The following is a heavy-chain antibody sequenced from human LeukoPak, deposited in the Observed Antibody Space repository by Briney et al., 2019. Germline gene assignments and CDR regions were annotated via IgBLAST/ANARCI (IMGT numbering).Heavy chain of an antibody. V-gene: IGHV4-39*07. CDR2: IYYSGNT. CDR1: GGSISSSSYH. Sequence: SETLSLTCTVSGGSISSSSYHWGWIRQPPGKGLEWIGSIYYSGNTYYNPSLKSRVTISVDTSKNQFSLKLSSVTAADTAVYYCAREGCSSTSCYRPYYGMDVWGQGTTVTVSS. CDR3: AREGCSSTSCYRPYYGMDV. D-gene: IGHD2-2*01. J-gene: IGHJ6*02.